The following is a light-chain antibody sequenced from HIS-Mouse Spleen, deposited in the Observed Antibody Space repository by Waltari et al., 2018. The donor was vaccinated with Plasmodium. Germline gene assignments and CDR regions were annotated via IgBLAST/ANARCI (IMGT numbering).Light chain of an antibody. J-gene: IGKJ1*01. V-gene: IGKV1-5*03. Sequence: DIQMTQSPSTLSASVGDRVTITCRASPSISSWLAWYPQKPGKAPKLLIYKASSLESGVPSRFSGSGSGTEFTLTISSLQPDDFATYYCQQYNSYWTFGQGTKVEIK. CDR2: KAS. CDR3: QQYNSYWT. CDR1: PSISSW.